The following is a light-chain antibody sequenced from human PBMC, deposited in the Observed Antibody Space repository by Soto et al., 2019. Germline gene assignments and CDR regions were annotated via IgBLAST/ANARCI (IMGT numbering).Light chain of an antibody. Sequence: QSVLTQPDSVSGSPGQSITLSCTGTSSDIGAYNFVSWYQQHPGKAPKLMLYDVNIRPSGVSNRFSGSKSGNTASLTISGLQAEDEADYYCTSWTTSTTMIFVGGTKLTVL. CDR2: DVN. J-gene: IGLJ2*01. CDR3: TSWTTSTTMI. CDR1: SSDIGAYNF. V-gene: IGLV2-14*03.